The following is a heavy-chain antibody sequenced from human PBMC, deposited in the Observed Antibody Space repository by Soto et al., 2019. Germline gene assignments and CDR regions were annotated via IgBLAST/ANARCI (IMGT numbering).Heavy chain of an antibody. D-gene: IGHD2-2*01. V-gene: IGHV4-4*02. CDR2: ILHSGST. J-gene: IGHJ3*02. CDR1: GASISSSNW. CDR3: ARVLQGCSGTSCYLDI. Sequence: QVQLQESGPGLVKPSGTLSLTCAVSGASISSSNWWNWVRQAPGKGLEWIGEILHSGSTNYNPSLKSRFTISVDKSKNQFSLRLSSVTAADTAVYYCARVLQGCSGTSCYLDIWGQGTMVTASA.